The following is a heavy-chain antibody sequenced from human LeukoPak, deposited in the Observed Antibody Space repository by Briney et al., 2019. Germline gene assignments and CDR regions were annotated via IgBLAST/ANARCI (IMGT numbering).Heavy chain of an antibody. V-gene: IGHV4-38-2*02. CDR3: ARGGPRKNYYGSGSYYIGHYMDV. D-gene: IGHD3-10*01. CDR1: GYSISSGYY. CDR2: IYHSGST. Sequence: SETLSLTCTVSGYSISSGYYWGWIRQPPGKGLEWIGSIYHSGSTYYNPSLKSRVTISVDTSKNQFSLKLSSVTAADTAVYYCARGGPRKNYYGSGSYYIGHYMDVWGKGTTVTVSS. J-gene: IGHJ6*03.